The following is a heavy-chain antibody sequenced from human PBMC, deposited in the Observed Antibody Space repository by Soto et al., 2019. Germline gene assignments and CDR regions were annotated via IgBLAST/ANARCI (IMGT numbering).Heavy chain of an antibody. CDR2: MNPNSGNT. J-gene: IGHJ2*01. Sequence: ASVKVSCKASGYTFTSYDINWVRQATGQGLEWMGWMNPNSGNTGYAQKFQGRVTMTRNTSISTAYMELSSLRSEDTAVYYCARDRRITIFGVVTNYWYFDLWGRGTLVTVSS. D-gene: IGHD3-3*01. CDR3: ARDRRITIFGVVTNYWYFDL. V-gene: IGHV1-8*01. CDR1: GYTFTSYD.